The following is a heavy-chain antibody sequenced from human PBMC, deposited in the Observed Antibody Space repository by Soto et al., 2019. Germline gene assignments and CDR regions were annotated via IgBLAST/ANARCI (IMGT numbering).Heavy chain of an antibody. CDR3: TTSILTCYFRWSIFDY. CDR1: GFTFSNAW. J-gene: IGHJ4*02. CDR2: SKTDGGTT. Sequence: PGGSLRLSCAASGFTFSNAWMKSKTDGGTTDYAAPVKGRFTISRDDSKNTLFLQMNSLKTEDTAVYYCTTSILTCYFRWSIFDYWGQGNLVTVSS. D-gene: IGHD3-9*01. V-gene: IGHV3-15*07.